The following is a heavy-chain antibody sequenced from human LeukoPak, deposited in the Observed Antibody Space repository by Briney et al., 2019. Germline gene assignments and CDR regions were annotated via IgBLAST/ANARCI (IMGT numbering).Heavy chain of an antibody. Sequence: NPSETLSLTCTVSGDSISSYYWNWIRQPPGKGLEWIGHIDYSGNTNYNPSLKSRVIISVDTSRNHFSLKLTSVTAADTAVYYCATPYSYGYNFEYWGQGTLVTVSS. CDR2: IDYSGNT. D-gene: IGHD5-18*01. CDR1: GDSISSYY. J-gene: IGHJ4*02. CDR3: ATPYSYGYNFEY. V-gene: IGHV4-59*08.